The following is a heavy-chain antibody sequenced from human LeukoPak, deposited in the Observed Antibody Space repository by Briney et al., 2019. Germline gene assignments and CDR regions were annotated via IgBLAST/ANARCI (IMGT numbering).Heavy chain of an antibody. CDR2: ISSSSSYT. J-gene: IGHJ6*04. Sequence: GGSLRLSCAASGFTSSDYYRSWIRQAPGKGLEWVSYISSSSSYTNYADSVKGRFTISRDNAKNSLYLQMNSLRAEDTAVYYCARVPSMTTVTRYYYYGMDVWGKGTTVTVSS. CDR1: GFTSSDYY. CDR3: ARVPSMTTVTRYYYYGMDV. D-gene: IGHD4-17*01. V-gene: IGHV3-11*06.